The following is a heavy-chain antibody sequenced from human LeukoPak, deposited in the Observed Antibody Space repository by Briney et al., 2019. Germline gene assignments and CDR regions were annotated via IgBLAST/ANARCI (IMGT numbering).Heavy chain of an antibody. J-gene: IGHJ3*02. CDR1: GFTFSNYG. Sequence: GSLRLSCAASGFTFSNYGMHWVRQAPGKGLEWVAVISYDGRKQYYAESVKGRFTISRDNSKNTLYLQMNGLRVEDTAVYYCVREGPRGLAFDIWGQGTMVTVSS. CDR2: ISYDGRKQ. V-gene: IGHV3-30*03. CDR3: VREGPRGLAFDI.